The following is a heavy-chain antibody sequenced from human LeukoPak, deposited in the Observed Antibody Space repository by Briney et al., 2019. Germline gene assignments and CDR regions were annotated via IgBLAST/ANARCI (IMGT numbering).Heavy chain of an antibody. J-gene: IGHJ4*02. V-gene: IGHV3-23*01. CDR2: IRSSGDNT. Sequence: PGGSLRLSCAASGFSFSRYAMSWVCQAPGKGLGWVSGIRSSGDNTKYADSVKGRFTISRDNSKNTLYLQMSSLRAEDTAVYYCVYYAYVWGSYPGDSWGQGTLVTVSS. D-gene: IGHD3-16*02. CDR1: GFSFSRYA. CDR3: VYYAYVWGSYPGDS.